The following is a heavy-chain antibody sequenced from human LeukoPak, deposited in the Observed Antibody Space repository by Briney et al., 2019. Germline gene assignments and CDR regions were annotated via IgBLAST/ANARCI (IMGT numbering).Heavy chain of an antibody. CDR3: ARGIAVAGRFDP. Sequence: ASVKVSCKASGGTFSSYAISWVRQAPGQGLEWMGGIIPIFGTANYAQKFQGRVTITADESTSTAYMELSSLRSEDTAVYYCARGIAVAGRFDPWGQGTLVTVSS. CDR2: IIPIFGTA. V-gene: IGHV1-69*13. D-gene: IGHD6-19*01. CDR1: GGTFSSYA. J-gene: IGHJ5*02.